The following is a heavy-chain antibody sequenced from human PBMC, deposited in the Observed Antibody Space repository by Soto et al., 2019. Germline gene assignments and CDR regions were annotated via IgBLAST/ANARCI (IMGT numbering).Heavy chain of an antibody. CDR1: GFSVSTATVG. D-gene: IGHD3-16*02. J-gene: IGHJ3*02. Sequence: QITLKESGPTLVRPTQTLTLTCTFSGFSVSTATVGVAWIRQPPRKALEWVEVIYWDGDKRYSPALSNRLTITKDASRNQVVLTMTNMDPVDTATYFCAHLMITYGGVLVDDAFDIWGPGTMVTVSS. CDR3: AHLMITYGGVLVDDAFDI. V-gene: IGHV2-5*02. CDR2: IYWDGDK.